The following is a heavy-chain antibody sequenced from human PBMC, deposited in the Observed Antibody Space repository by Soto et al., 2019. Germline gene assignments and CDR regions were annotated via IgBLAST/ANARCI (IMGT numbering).Heavy chain of an antibody. CDR2: ISYDGSNE. CDR1: GFTFSSYA. Sequence: GGSLRLSCAASGFTFSSYAMHWVRQAPGKGLEWVAVISYDGSNEYYADSVKGRFTISRDNSKNTLYLQMNSLRAEDTAVYYCARDNGFGELYDYYGMDVWGQGTTVTVSS. CDR3: ARDNGFGELYDYYGMDV. D-gene: IGHD3-10*01. J-gene: IGHJ6*02. V-gene: IGHV3-30*04.